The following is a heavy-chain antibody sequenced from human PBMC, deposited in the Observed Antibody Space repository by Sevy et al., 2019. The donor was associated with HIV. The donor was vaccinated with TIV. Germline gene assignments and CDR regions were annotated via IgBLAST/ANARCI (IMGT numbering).Heavy chain of an antibody. CDR2: ISFGGSNK. CDR1: GLTFSSYD. V-gene: IGHV3-30*03. CDR3: AYIDFDVDTTMGMGEY. D-gene: IGHD5-18*01. Sequence: GGSLRLSCAASGLTFSSYDMHWVRQAPGKGLEWVAVISFGGSNKYYADSVKGRFTISIDNSKNTLYLQINSLRPEDTAVYYCAYIDFDVDTTMGMGEYWGQGTLVTVSS. J-gene: IGHJ4*02.